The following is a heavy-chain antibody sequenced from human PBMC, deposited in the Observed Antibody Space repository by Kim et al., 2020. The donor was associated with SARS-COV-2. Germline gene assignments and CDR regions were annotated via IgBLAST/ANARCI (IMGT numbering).Heavy chain of an antibody. Sequence: SETLSLTCTVSGGSISSSSYYWGWIRQPPGKGLEWIGSIYYSGSTYYNPSLKSRVTISVDTSKNQFSLKLSSVTAADTAVYYCARGVGATLPPFFDYWGQGTLVTVSS. V-gene: IGHV4-39*01. CDR2: IYYSGST. CDR1: GGSISSSSYY. CDR3: ARGVGATLPPFFDY. J-gene: IGHJ4*02. D-gene: IGHD1-26*01.